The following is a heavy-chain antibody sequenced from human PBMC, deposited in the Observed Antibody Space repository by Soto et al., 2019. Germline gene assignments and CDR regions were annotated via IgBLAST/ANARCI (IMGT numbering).Heavy chain of an antibody. Sequence: EVQLVESGGGLVQPGGSLRLSCAASGFTFNNYWMTWVRQAPGKGLEWVANINQDGSVKYYVDSVKGRFTISRDNAKNSPYLQMNSLSAEYTAVYYCARIGYSSSSLDYWGQGTLVTVSS. V-gene: IGHV3-7*03. CDR2: INQDGSVK. D-gene: IGHD6-6*01. J-gene: IGHJ4*02. CDR3: ARIGYSSSSLDY. CDR1: GFTFNNYW.